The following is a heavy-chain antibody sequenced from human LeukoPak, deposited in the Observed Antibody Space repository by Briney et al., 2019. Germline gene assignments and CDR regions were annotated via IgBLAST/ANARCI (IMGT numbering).Heavy chain of an antibody. CDR3: ARDLPGWFDP. CDR1: GYTFTGYY. CDR2: INTNTGNP. J-gene: IGHJ5*02. Sequence: ASVKVSCKASGYTFTGYYMHWVRQAPGQGLEWMGWINTNTGNPTYAQGFTGRFVFSLDTSVSTAYLQISSLKAEDTAVYYCARDLPGWFDPWGQGTLVTVSS. V-gene: IGHV7-4-1*02.